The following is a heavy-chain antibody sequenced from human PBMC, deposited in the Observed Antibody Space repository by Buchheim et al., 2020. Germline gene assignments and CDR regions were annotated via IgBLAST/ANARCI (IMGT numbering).Heavy chain of an antibody. Sequence: QVQLQQWGAGLLKPSETLSLTCAVYGGSFSGYYWSWIRQPPGKGLEWIGEINHSGSTNYNPSLKSRVTISVDTSKNQFSLKLSSVTAADTAVYYCARQKLGYCSSTSCYTNMYNWFDPWGQGNL. CDR1: GGSFSGYY. V-gene: IGHV4-34*01. CDR2: INHSGST. D-gene: IGHD2-2*02. CDR3: ARQKLGYCSSTSCYTNMYNWFDP. J-gene: IGHJ5*02.